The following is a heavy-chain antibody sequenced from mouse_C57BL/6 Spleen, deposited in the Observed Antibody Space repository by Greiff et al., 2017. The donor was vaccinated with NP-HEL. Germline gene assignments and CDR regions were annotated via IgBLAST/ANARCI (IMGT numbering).Heavy chain of an antibody. CDR1: GFTFSSYA. CDR3: TREESMITKAMDY. J-gene: IGHJ4*01. Sequence: DVQLVESGEGLVKPGGSLKLSCAASGFTFSSYAMSWVRQTPEKRLEWVAYISSGGGYIYYADTVKGRFTISRDTATNTLYLQMISLKSEYTAIYYCTREESMITKAMDYWGQGTSVTVSS. D-gene: IGHD2-4*01. V-gene: IGHV5-9-1*02. CDR2: ISSGGGYI.